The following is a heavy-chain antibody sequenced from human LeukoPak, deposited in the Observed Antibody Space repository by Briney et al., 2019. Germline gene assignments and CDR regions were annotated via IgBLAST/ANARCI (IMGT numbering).Heavy chain of an antibody. D-gene: IGHD3-22*01. CDR2: IRYDGSNK. CDR1: GYTFSSYG. Sequence: PGRSLRLSCAASGYTFSSYGMDWVRQAPGKGLEWVAFIRYDGSNKYYADSVKGRFTISRDNSKNTLYLQMNSLRAEDTAVDYCATSSPRITMIVVVPGAFDIWGQGTMVTVSS. CDR3: ATSSPRITMIVVVPGAFDI. V-gene: IGHV3-30*02. J-gene: IGHJ3*02.